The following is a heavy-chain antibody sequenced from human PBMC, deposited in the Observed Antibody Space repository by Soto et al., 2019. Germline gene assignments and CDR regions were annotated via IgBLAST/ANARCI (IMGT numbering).Heavy chain of an antibody. J-gene: IGHJ4*02. CDR3: ARGGSRRLQLLFVFDS. CDR2: IYSGGTT. Sequence: PGGSLRLSCGASGLTVISNDVSWVRQDPGKGLEWVSVIYSGGTTYYADSVKDRFTISRDNSKNTVYLQMNGLRAEDTAVYYCARGGSRRLQLLFVFDSWGQGTLVTVSS. D-gene: IGHD1-1*01. V-gene: IGHV3-53*01. CDR1: GLTVISND.